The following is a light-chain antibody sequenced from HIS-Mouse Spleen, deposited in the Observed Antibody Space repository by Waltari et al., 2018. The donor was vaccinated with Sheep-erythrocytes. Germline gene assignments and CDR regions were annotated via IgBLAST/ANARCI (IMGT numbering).Light chain of an antibody. J-gene: IGLJ2*01. Sequence: QSALTQPRSVSGSPGQSVTISCTGTSSDVGGYNYVSWYQQHPGKAPKLMIYDVSTRPSRVPDRFSGSKSGKPASLTISGLQAEDEADYYCCSYAGSYTLVFGGGTKLTVL. CDR2: DVS. CDR3: CSYAGSYTLV. CDR1: SSDVGGYNY. V-gene: IGLV2-11*01.